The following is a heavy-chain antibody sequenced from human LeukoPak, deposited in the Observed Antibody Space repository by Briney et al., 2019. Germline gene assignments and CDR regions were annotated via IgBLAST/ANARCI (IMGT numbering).Heavy chain of an antibody. V-gene: IGHV4-59*01. D-gene: IGHD3-10*01. CDR2: IYYTGST. J-gene: IGHJ4*02. CDR1: SGSISSYY. CDR3: ARYRWVRGSSGLYY. Sequence: SETLSLTCTVSSGSISSYYWSWIGQPPGKGLEWIGYIYYTGSTNYNPPLKSRVTISVDRSKNQLSLKLRFLTAADTAVYYCARYRWVRGSSGLYYWGQRTLVTVSS.